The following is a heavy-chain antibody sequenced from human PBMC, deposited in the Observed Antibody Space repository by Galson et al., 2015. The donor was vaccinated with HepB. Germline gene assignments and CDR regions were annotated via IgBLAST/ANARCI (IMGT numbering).Heavy chain of an antibody. Sequence: SLRLSCAASGFTVSSNYMSWVRQAPGKGLEWVSVIYSGGSTYYADSVKGRFTISRDNSKNTLHLQMNSLRAEDTAVYYCARPNKSWDAFDIWGQGTTVTVSS. D-gene: IGHD1/OR15-1a*01. CDR2: IYSGGST. CDR1: GFTVSSNY. V-gene: IGHV3-66*02. CDR3: ARPNKSWDAFDI. J-gene: IGHJ3*02.